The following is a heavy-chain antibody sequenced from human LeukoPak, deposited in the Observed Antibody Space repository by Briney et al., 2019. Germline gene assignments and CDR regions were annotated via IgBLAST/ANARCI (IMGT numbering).Heavy chain of an antibody. CDR2: ISSSSSTI. CDR3: ARDMIGRAAFDI. Sequence: GGSLRLSCAASGFTFSSYSMNWVRQAPGKGLEWVSYISSSSSTIYYADSVKGRFTISRDNAKNSLYLQMNSLRAEDTAVYYCARDMIGRAAFDIWGQGTMLTVSS. V-gene: IGHV3-48*04. CDR1: GFTFSSYS. J-gene: IGHJ3*02. D-gene: IGHD3-22*01.